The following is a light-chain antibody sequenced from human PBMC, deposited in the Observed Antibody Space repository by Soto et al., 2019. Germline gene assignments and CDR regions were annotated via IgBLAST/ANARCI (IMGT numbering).Light chain of an antibody. V-gene: IGLV1-44*01. J-gene: IGLJ1*01. CDR3: AAWDDSLNGYV. Sequence: SVLPKPPSASGTPGQRVTISCSGSSSNIGSNTVNWYQQLPGTAPKLLIYSNNQRPSGVPDRFSGSKSGTSASLAISGLQSEDEADYYCAAWDDSLNGYVFGTGTKVTV. CDR1: SSNIGSNT. CDR2: SNN.